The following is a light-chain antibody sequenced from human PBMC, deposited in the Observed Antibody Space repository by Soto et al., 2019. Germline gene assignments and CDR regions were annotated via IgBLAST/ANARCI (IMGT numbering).Light chain of an antibody. Sequence: DIPMTQSPSTLSASVGDRVTITCRASKSLSSWLAWYQQKPGKAPKLLIYKASILESGVRSRFSGSGSGTELTLTISSLQPDDFATYYCQQYHSFLYTFGQGTKLEIK. CDR2: KAS. V-gene: IGKV1-5*03. CDR1: KSLSSW. CDR3: QQYHSFLYT. J-gene: IGKJ2*01.